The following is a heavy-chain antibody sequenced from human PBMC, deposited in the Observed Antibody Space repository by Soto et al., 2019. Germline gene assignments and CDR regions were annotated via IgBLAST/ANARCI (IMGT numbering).Heavy chain of an antibody. J-gene: IGHJ4*02. CDR1: GFTFSSYG. D-gene: IGHD3-16*01. CDR3: AKDLGGGWIPDYFDP. CDR2: TSYDGTST. Sequence: QVQLEESGGGVVQPGRSLRLSCAASGFTFSSYGMHWVRQAPGKGLEWVAVTSYDGTSTDFADSAKGRFTISRDNSKNALFLEMNSLRAEDTAVYYCAKDLGGGWIPDYFDPWGQGTLVTVSS. V-gene: IGHV3-30*18.